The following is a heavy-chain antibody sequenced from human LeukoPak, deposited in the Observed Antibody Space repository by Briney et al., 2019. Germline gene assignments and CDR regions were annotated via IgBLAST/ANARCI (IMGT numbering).Heavy chain of an antibody. D-gene: IGHD4-23*01. V-gene: IGHV3-66*01. Sequence: PPGGSLRLSCAISGFTVSSNYMSWVRQAPGKGLGWVSVIYSGGITDYAYSVTGRFTISRDNSKNTLHLQMNNLRAEDTAVYYCARVVIRPYYFDYWGQGTLVTVS. CDR3: ARVVIRPYYFDY. J-gene: IGHJ4*02. CDR1: GFTVSSNY. CDR2: IYSGGIT.